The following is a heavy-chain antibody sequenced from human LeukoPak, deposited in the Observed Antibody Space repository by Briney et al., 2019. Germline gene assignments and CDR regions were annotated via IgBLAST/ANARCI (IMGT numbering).Heavy chain of an antibody. CDR1: GGSFSGYY. CDR3: ARGGMTDWYFAL. V-gene: IGHV4-34*01. Sequence: SETLSLTCAVYGGSFSGYYWSWIRQPPGKGLEWIGEINHSGSTSYNPSLKSRVTISVDTSKNQFSLKLSSVTAADTVVYYCARGGMTDWYFALWGRGTLVTVSS. CDR2: INHSGST. J-gene: IGHJ2*01.